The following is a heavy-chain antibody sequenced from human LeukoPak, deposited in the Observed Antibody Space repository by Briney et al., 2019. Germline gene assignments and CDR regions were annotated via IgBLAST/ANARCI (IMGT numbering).Heavy chain of an antibody. V-gene: IGHV3-23*01. CDR2: ISGSGGST. Sequence: GESLKISCAASGFTFSSYAMSWVRQAPGKGLEWVSAISGSGGSTYYADSVKGRFTISRDNSKNSLYLQMNSLRAEDTAVYYCARDLRLQRYYYGMDVWGQGTTVTVSS. CDR1: GFTFSSYA. CDR3: ARDLRLQRYYYGMDV. D-gene: IGHD4-11*01. J-gene: IGHJ6*02.